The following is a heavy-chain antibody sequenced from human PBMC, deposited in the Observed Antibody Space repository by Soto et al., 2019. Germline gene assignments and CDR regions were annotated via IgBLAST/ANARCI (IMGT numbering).Heavy chain of an antibody. D-gene: IGHD2-15*01. CDR3: AYRLYCSGGTCYLREL. CDR2: IIPILGIA. CDR1: GGTFSSYT. Sequence: QVQLVQSGAEVKKPGSSVKVSCKASGGTFSSYTISWVRQAPGQGLEWMGRIIPILGIANYAQKFQGRVTVTADKSTSTAYMELSSLRSEHMAVYYCAYRLYCSGGTCYLRELWGPGTLVTVSS. J-gene: IGHJ4*02. V-gene: IGHV1-69*02.